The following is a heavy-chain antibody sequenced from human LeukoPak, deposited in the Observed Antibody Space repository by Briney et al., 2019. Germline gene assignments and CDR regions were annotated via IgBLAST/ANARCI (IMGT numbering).Heavy chain of an antibody. J-gene: IGHJ6*04. V-gene: IGHV3-23*01. Sequence: GGSLRLSCAASGFTFSRYWMSWVGQAPGKWLEWVSAISGSGGSTYYADSVKGRFTISRDNAKNSLYLQMNSLRAEDTAVYYCAELGITMIGGVWGKGTTVTISS. D-gene: IGHD3-10*02. CDR1: GFTFSRYW. CDR2: ISGSGGST. CDR3: AELGITMIGGV.